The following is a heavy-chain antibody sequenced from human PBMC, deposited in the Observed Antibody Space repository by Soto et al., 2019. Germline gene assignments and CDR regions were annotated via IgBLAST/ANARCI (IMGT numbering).Heavy chain of an antibody. J-gene: IGHJ5*02. D-gene: IGHD5-18*01. CDR2: MNPGSGDT. V-gene: IGHV1-8*02. CDR1: GYTFTNND. CDR3: AIMESFGSLNWFDP. Sequence: QVQLVQSGAEVKKPWASVKVSCKASGYTFTNNDVSWVRQATGQGLEWMGWMNPGSGDTGYAQKFQGRVTMTRDHSIATAYMELNSLTSEDTAIYYCAIMESFGSLNWFDPWGQGTLVTVSS.